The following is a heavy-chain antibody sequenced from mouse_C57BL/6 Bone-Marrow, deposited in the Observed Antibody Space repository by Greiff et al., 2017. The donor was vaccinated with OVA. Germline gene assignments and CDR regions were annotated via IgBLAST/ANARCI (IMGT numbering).Heavy chain of an antibody. V-gene: IGHV1-64*01. D-gene: IGHD1-1*01. CDR3: ARPSDYYGSSYDAMDY. CDR2: IHPNSGST. CDR1: GHTFTSYW. Sequence: VQLQQPGAELVKPGASVKLSCKASGHTFTSYWMHWVKQRPGQGLEWIGMIHPNSGSTNYNETFKSKATLTVDNTSSPAYMQLSSLTSEDSAIYYYARPSDYYGSSYDAMDYWGQGTSVTVSS. J-gene: IGHJ4*01.